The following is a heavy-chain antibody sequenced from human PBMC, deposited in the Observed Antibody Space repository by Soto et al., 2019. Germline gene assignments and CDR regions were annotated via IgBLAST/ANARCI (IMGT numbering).Heavy chain of an antibody. CDR1: GFTFSSYG. CDR2: ISYDGSNK. D-gene: IGHD6-13*01. Sequence: QVQLVESGGGVVQPGRSLRLSCAASGFTFSSYGMHWVRQAPGKGLEWVAVISYDGSNKYYADSVKGRFTISRDNSKNTLYLKMNRLRAEDTAVYYCAKDGIAAAGGFDYWGQGTLVTVSS. J-gene: IGHJ4*02. CDR3: AKDGIAAAGGFDY. V-gene: IGHV3-30*18.